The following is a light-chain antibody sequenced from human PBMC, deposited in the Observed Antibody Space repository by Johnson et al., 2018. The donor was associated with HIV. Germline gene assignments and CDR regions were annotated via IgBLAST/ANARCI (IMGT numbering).Light chain of an antibody. CDR2: ENN. Sequence: TQPPSVSAAPGQKVTISCSGSSSNIGNKYVSWYQQLPGTAPKLLIYENNKRPSGIPDRFSGSKSGTSATLGITGLQTGDEADDYCGTWDSRLSTNYVFGTGTKVTVL. CDR1: SSNIGNKY. J-gene: IGLJ1*01. V-gene: IGLV1-51*02. CDR3: GTWDSRLSTNYV.